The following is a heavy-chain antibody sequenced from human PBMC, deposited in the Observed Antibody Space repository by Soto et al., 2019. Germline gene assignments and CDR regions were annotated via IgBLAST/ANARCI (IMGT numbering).Heavy chain of an antibody. CDR1: GGSISSSNYY. CDR3: APQDVGGSYVYTFDP. Sequence: QLQLQESGPGLVKPSETLSLTCTVSGGSISSSNYYWGWIRQPPGKGLEWIGSIYYSGSTYYNPSTGSRVTISVDTSKNQFSLKLSSVTAADTAVYYCAPQDVGGSYVYTFDPWGQGTLVTVSS. CDR2: IYYSGST. V-gene: IGHV4-39*01. J-gene: IGHJ5*02. D-gene: IGHD1-26*01.